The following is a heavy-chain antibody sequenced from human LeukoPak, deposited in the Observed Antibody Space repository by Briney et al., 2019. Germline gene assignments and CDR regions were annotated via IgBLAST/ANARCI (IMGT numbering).Heavy chain of an antibody. J-gene: IGHJ4*02. CDR3: ARVDCSGGSCYKDY. CDR2: ISAYNGNT. V-gene: IGHV1-18*04. Sequence: ASVKVSCKASGYTFTGYYMHWVRQAPGQGLEWMGWISAYNGNTNYAQKLQGRVTMTTDTSTSTAYMELRSLRSDDTAVYYCARVDCSGGSCYKDYWGQGTLVTVSS. D-gene: IGHD2-15*01. CDR1: GYTFTGYY.